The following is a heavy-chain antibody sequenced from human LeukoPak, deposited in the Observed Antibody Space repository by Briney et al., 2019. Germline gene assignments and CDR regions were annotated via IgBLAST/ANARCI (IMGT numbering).Heavy chain of an antibody. J-gene: IGHJ3*02. CDR2: IYYTGST. Sequence: PSETLSLTCTVSGGSISRYYWSWIRQPPGKGLEWIGYIYYTGSTNYNPSLKSRVTISVDTSKNQFSLKLSSVTAADTAVYYCARALAREDACDIWGQGTMVTVSS. CDR1: GGSISRYY. CDR3: ARALAREDACDI. V-gene: IGHV4-59*01. D-gene: IGHD2-21*01.